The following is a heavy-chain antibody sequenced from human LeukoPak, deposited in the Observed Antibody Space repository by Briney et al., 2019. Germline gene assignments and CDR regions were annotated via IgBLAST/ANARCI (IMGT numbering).Heavy chain of an antibody. V-gene: IGHV4-59*01. Sequence: PSETLSLTCTVSGGSISSYYWRWIRHPPGKGLEWVGYIYYSGSTNYNPSLKSRVTISVDTSKNQFSLKLSSVTAADTAVYYCARGRIAARPYYYYYMDVWGKGTTVTVSS. CDR3: ARGRIAARPYYYYYMDV. CDR1: GGSISSYY. J-gene: IGHJ6*03. CDR2: IYYSGST. D-gene: IGHD6-6*01.